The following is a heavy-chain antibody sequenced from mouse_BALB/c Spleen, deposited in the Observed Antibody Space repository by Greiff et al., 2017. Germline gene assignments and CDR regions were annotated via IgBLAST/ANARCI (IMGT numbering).Heavy chain of an antibody. Sequence: EVKLVESGGGLVQPGGSMKLSCVASGFTFSNYWMNWVRQSPEKGLEWVAEIRLKSNNYATHYAESVKGRFTISRDDSKSSVYLQMNNLRAEDTGIYYCTSYYYGSSHYYAMDYWGQGTSVTVSS. CDR3: TSYYYGSSHYYAMDY. CDR2: IRLKSNNYAT. D-gene: IGHD1-1*01. CDR1: GFTFSNYW. J-gene: IGHJ4*01. V-gene: IGHV6-6*02.